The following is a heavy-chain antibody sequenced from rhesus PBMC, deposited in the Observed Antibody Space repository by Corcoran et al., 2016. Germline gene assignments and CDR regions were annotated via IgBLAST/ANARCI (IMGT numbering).Heavy chain of an antibody. CDR2: IYGGSRTT. CDR3: ARYGNYRFDY. J-gene: IGHJ4*01. Sequence: QVQLQESGPGLVKPSETLSLTCAVSGGSISSNYWSWIRQSPGKGLEWFGYIYGGSRTTSPTPSLKGRVPISTTTSKNPFSPKLGFVTAPDTAVSYCARYGNYRFDYWGQGVLVTVSS. CDR1: GGSISSNY. V-gene: IGHV4-147*01. D-gene: IGHD4-35*01.